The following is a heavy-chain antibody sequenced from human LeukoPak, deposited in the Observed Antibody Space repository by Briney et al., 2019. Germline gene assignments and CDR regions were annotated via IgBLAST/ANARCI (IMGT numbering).Heavy chain of an antibody. J-gene: IGHJ4*02. V-gene: IGHV4-61*02. Sequence: SETLSLTCTVSGGSISSGSYYWSWIRQPAGKGLEWIGRIYTSGSTNYNPSLKSRVTISVDTSKNQFSLKLSSVTAADTAVYYCTRVPTETTGPAGYWGQGTLVTVSS. D-gene: IGHD1-1*01. CDR2: IYTSGST. CDR1: GGSISSGSYY. CDR3: TRVPTETTGPAGY.